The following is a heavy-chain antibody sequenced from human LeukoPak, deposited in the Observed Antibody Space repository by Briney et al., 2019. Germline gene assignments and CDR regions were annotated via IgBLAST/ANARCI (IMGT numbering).Heavy chain of an antibody. CDR3: ARVRIAARPDGLYYYYYMDV. CDR1: GGSISSHY. D-gene: IGHD6-6*01. V-gene: IGHV4-59*11. Sequence: SETLSLTCTVSGGSISSHYWSWIRQPPGKGLEWIGYIYYSGSTNYNPPLKSRLTISVDTSKSQFSLQLSSVTAADTAVYYCARVRIAARPDGLYYYYYMDVWGKGTTVTVSS. CDR2: IYYSGST. J-gene: IGHJ6*03.